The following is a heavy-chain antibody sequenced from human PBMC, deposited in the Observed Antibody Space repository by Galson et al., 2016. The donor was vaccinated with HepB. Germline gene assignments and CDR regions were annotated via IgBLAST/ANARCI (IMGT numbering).Heavy chain of an antibody. J-gene: IGHJ6*04. CDR2: ITSSSGSI. V-gene: IGHV3-48*01. Sequence: SLRLSCAAPGFSFSGYSMNWVRQAPGKGLEWLSHITSSSGSIYYADSVKGRFTISRDNAKNSLFLQMNGLRAEDTAVYYCASFGDWDYYGMDVWGKGTTVIVSS. CDR3: ASFGDWDYYGMDV. CDR1: GFSFSGYS. D-gene: IGHD3-16*01.